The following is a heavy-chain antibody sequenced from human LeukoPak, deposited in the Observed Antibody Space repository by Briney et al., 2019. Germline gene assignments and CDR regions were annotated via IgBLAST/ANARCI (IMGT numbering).Heavy chain of an antibody. CDR2: IHYSGTP. D-gene: IGHD1-1*01. V-gene: IGHV4-39*01. J-gene: IGHJ4*02. Sequence: PSETLSLTCTVSGGSISSDTNYWGWIRQPSGKGLEWIGSIHYSGTPYYNPSLKSRITISVDTSKNQFSLKLNSVTAADAAVYYCARRGFGYILDYWGQGTLVTVSS. CDR1: GGSISSDTNY. CDR3: ARRGFGYILDY.